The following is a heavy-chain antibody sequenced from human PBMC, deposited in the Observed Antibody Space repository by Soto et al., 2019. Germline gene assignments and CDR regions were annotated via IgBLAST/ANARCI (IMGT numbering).Heavy chain of an antibody. D-gene: IGHD3-10*01. CDR2: INAGNGNT. CDR1: GYTFTSYA. J-gene: IGHJ3*02. Sequence: QVQLVQSGAEVKKPGASVKVSCKASGYTFTSYAMHWVRQAPGQRLEWMGWINAGNGNTKYSQKFQGRVTITRDTSASTAYMELSSLRPEDTAVYYCARDTYGSGTPRAFDIWGQGTMVTVSS. V-gene: IGHV1-3*01. CDR3: ARDTYGSGTPRAFDI.